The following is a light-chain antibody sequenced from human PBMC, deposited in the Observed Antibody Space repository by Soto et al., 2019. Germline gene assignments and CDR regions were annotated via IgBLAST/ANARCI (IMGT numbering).Light chain of an antibody. CDR3: SLYTSETNYV. Sequence: QSALTHPPSVSWSPGHSVTISCTGTSTDFVSYNRVSWYQQPPGTAPKLIIYEASNRPSGVPDRFSGSKSGNTASLTISGLQAAEDADYYCSLYTSETNYVFGTGTKVTAL. CDR2: EAS. J-gene: IGLJ1*01. CDR1: STDFVSYNR. V-gene: IGLV2-18*01.